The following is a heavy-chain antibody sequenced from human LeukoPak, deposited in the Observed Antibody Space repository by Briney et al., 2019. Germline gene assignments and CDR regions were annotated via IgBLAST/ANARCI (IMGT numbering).Heavy chain of an antibody. CDR1: GYTFTGYY. J-gene: IGHJ4*02. CDR2: INPNSGGT. Sequence: ASVKVSCKASGYTFTGYYMHWVRQAPGQGLEWMGRINPNSGGTNYAQKFQGRVTMTRDTSISTAYMELSRLRSDDTAVYYCARARNYCSGGNCYYFDSWGQGTLVTVSS. D-gene: IGHD2-15*01. V-gene: IGHV1-2*06. CDR3: ARARNYCSGGNCYYFDS.